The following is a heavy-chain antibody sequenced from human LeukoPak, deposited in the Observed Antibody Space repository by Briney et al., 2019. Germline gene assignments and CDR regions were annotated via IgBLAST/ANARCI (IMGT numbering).Heavy chain of an antibody. Sequence: GASVKVSCKASGYTFTGYNMHWVRQAPGPGLEWMGWINLNSGGANYAQKFQGRVTMTRDTSISTAYMELSSLRSADTAVYYCARDSPAAGGDFDYWGQGTLVTVSS. V-gene: IGHV1-2*02. CDR1: GYTFTGYN. J-gene: IGHJ4*02. CDR3: ARDSPAAGGDFDY. CDR2: INLNSGGA. D-gene: IGHD6-13*01.